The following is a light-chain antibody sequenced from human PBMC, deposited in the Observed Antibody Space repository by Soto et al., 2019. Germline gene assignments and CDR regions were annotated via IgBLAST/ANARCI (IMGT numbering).Light chain of an antibody. Sequence: EIVLTQSPGSLSLSPGERATLSCRASQSVDSSFFAWYQKKPGQAPRLLIYGASKRATGIPDWFSGSGSGKDLTLTISRLEPEYFAVYYCQQYVSSVTFGQGTKLEIK. CDR2: GAS. V-gene: IGKV3-20*01. J-gene: IGKJ1*01. CDR1: QSVDSSF. CDR3: QQYVSSVT.